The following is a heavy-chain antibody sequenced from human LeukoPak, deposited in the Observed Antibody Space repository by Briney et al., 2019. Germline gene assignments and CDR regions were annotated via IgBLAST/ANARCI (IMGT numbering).Heavy chain of an antibody. CDR2: TYYRSKWNN. CDR3: ARGGGDIAARPYYYYYMDV. D-gene: IGHD6-6*01. J-gene: IGHJ6*03. Sequence: SQTLSLTCVISGDSVSSDTTAWHWIRQSPSRGLEWLGRTYYRSKWNNDYAVSVKSRITINPDTSKNQFSLQLTSATLEDTAVYYCARGGGDIAARPYYYYYMDVWANGTTVAVSS. CDR1: GDSVSSDTTA. V-gene: IGHV6-1*01.